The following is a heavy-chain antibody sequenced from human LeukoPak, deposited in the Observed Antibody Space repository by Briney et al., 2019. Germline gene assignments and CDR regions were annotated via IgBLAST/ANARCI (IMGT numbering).Heavy chain of an antibody. J-gene: IGHJ3*02. CDR1: GYIFTSHD. V-gene: IGHV1-8*01. D-gene: IGHD4-17*01. Sequence: ASVKVSCKASGYIFTSHDINWVRQATGQGLEWMGWMNPNSGNTGYAQKFQGRVTMTRSTSISTAYVELSSLRSEDTAVYYCATASTVTTERGSVVRAFDIWGQGTMVTVSS. CDR2: MNPNSGNT. CDR3: ATASTVTTERGSVVRAFDI.